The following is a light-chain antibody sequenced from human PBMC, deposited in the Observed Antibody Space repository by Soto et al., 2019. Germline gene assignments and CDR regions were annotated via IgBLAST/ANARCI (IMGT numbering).Light chain of an antibody. J-gene: IGLJ2*01. Sequence: QSVLTQPPSVSGAPGQRVTISCTGSSSNIGAGYDVHWYQQFPGTAPKLLIYGNSNRPSGVPDRFSGSKSVTSASLGITGLQAEDEADYYCQSYDSSLSGSVFGGGTKVTVL. CDR3: QSYDSSLSGSV. V-gene: IGLV1-40*01. CDR1: SSNIGAGYD. CDR2: GNS.